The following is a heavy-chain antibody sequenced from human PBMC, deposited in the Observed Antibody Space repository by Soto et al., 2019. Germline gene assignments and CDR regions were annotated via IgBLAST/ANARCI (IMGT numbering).Heavy chain of an antibody. CDR3: APHTLDTGMPSGY. CDR1: GYTFTNYR. D-gene: IGHD5-18*01. V-gene: IGHV1-18*01. Sequence: QVQLMQSGAEVREPGASVKVSCKASGYTFTNYRVSWVRQAPGQGLEWMGWIGGYKGNTNYAQKLQGRVTLTTDTSTSTAYMELRSLRSDDTAVYYCAPHTLDTGMPSGYWGQGTLVTVSS. CDR2: IGGYKGNT. J-gene: IGHJ4*02.